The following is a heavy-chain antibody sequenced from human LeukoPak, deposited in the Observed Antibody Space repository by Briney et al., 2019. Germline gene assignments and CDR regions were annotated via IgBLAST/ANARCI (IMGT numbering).Heavy chain of an antibody. D-gene: IGHD3-16*01. Sequence: PGGSQRLSCAASGFTVSSNYMSWVRQAPGKGLEWVSVIYSGGSTYYADSVKGRFTISRDNSKNTLYLQMNSLRAEDTAVYYCAKDKTWGYFDYWGQGTLVTVSS. CDR1: GFTVSSNY. CDR3: AKDKTWGYFDY. J-gene: IGHJ4*02. V-gene: IGHV3-53*05. CDR2: IYSGGST.